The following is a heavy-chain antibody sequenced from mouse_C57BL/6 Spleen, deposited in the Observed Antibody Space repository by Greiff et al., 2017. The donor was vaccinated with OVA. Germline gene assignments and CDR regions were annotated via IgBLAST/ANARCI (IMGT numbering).Heavy chain of an antibody. CDR2: IDPETGGT. J-gene: IGHJ3*01. Sequence: LQESGAELVRPGASVTLSCKASGYTFTDYEMHWVKQTPVHGLEWIGAIDPETGGTAYKQKFKGKAILTADKSSSTAYMELRSLTSEDSAVYYCTRRPFYYWGQGTLVTVSA. CDR3: TRRPFYY. V-gene: IGHV1-15*01. CDR1: GYTFTDYE.